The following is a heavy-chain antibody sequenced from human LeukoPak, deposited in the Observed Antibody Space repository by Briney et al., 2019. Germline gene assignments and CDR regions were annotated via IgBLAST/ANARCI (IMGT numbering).Heavy chain of an antibody. V-gene: IGHV3-43*02. D-gene: IGHD6-19*01. CDR3: AKDAVAGTWLHY. CDR1: GFTFGDYA. Sequence: GGSLRLACAAAGFTFGDYAMRWDRQAPGKGLEWVSLIRGDGRTTSYAGSVKGRFTISRDNRKTSLYLQMSSLRPEDAAMYYCAKDAVAGTWLHYWGQGTLVTVYS. CDR2: IRGDGRTT. J-gene: IGHJ4*02.